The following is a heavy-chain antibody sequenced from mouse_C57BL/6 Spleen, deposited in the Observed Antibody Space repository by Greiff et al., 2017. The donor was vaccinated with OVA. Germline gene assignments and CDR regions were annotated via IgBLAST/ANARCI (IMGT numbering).Heavy chain of an antibody. J-gene: IGHJ1*03. CDR3: EIYYYGSSYGYFDV. Sequence: VQLQQSGAELVRPGSSVKMSCKTSGYTFTSYGINWVKQRPGQGLEWIGYIYIGNGYTEYNEKFKGKATLTSDTSSSTAYMQLSSLTSEDSAIYFCEIYYYGSSYGYFDVWGTGTTVTVSS. CDR1: GYTFTSYG. D-gene: IGHD1-1*01. V-gene: IGHV1-58*01. CDR2: IYIGNGYT.